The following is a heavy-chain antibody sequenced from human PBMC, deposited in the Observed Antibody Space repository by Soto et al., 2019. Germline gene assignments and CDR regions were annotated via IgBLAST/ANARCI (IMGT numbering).Heavy chain of an antibody. D-gene: IGHD2-15*01. Sequence: SETLSLTCTVSGGSISSSNYFWDWIRQPPGKGLEWIANIYYSGNTYYNPSLKSRITISVDTSKNYFSLNLSSVTAADTAVYYCARQAGGGRHYYGMDVWVQGTTVTVSS. CDR2: IYYSGNT. CDR3: ARQAGGGRHYYGMDV. V-gene: IGHV4-39*01. J-gene: IGHJ6*02. CDR1: GGSISSSNYF.